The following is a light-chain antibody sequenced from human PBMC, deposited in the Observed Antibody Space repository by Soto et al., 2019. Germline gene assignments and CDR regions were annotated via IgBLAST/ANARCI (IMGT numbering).Light chain of an antibody. CDR1: QSISSY. CDR2: AAS. V-gene: IGKV1-39*01. J-gene: IGKJ2*01. CDR3: QQSYSTPLYT. Sequence: DIQMTQSPSSLSASVGDRVTITCRASQSISSYLNWYQQKPGKAPKLLIYAASSLQSGVPSRFSGSGSGTEFTLTISSLQPDDFATYYCQQSYSTPLYTFGQGTKLEIK.